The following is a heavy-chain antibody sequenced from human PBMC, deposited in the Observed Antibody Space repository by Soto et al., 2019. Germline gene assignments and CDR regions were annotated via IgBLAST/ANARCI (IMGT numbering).Heavy chain of an antibody. CDR2: IYRTGST. CDR3: ASRDPGTSVDY. Sequence: SETLSLTCAVSGGSFTSNNWWTWVRQPPGQGLEWIGEIYRTGSTNYNPSLKSRVTISLDKSENQFSLKVTSLTAADTAVYYCASRDPGTSVDYWGHGTLVTVSS. D-gene: IGHD1-7*01. J-gene: IGHJ4*01. V-gene: IGHV4-4*02. CDR1: GGSFTSNNW.